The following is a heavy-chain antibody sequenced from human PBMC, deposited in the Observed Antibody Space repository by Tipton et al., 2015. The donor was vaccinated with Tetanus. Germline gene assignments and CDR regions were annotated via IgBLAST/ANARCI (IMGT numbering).Heavy chain of an antibody. V-gene: IGHV3-33*03. J-gene: IGHJ4*02. CDR1: GFTFNGYG. Sequence: SLRLSCAASGFTFNGYGMHWVRQAPGKGLEWLALVWYDGSRQYYADSVKGRFTISRDNSKNTVDLQMNNLRDEDTALYYCARGRFLEWLGPVDSWGRGPLVAVSS. CDR2: VWYDGSRQ. D-gene: IGHD3-3*01. CDR3: ARGRFLEWLGPVDS.